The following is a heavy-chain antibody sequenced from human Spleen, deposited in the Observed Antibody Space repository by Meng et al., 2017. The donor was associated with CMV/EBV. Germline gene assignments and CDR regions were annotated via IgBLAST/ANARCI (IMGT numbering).Heavy chain of an antibody. J-gene: IGHJ6*02. V-gene: IGHV1-46*01. CDR1: GYTFTSYY. CDR3: ARILSNTDYYGMDV. D-gene: IGHD2-2*02. Sequence: ASVKVSCKASGYTFTSYYMHWVRQAPGQGLEWMGIINPSGGSTSYAQKFQGRVTMTRDTSINTAYMELTRLRSDDTAVYYCARILSNTDYYGMDVWGQGTTVTVSS. CDR2: INPSGGST.